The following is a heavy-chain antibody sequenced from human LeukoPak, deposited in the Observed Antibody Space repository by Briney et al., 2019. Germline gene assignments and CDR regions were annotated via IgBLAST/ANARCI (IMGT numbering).Heavy chain of an antibody. CDR1: GGSISSSSYY. J-gene: IGHJ4*02. V-gene: IGHV4-39*07. CDR3: ARGLGGPRDYYGSGSYPRGAYFAY. Sequence: SETLSLTCTVSGGSISSSSYYWGWIRQPPGKGLEWIGSIYYSGSTNYNPSLKSRVTISVDTSKNQFSLKLSSVTAADTAVYYCARGLGGPRDYYGSGSYPRGAYFAYWGQGTLVTVSS. D-gene: IGHD3-10*01. CDR2: IYYSGST.